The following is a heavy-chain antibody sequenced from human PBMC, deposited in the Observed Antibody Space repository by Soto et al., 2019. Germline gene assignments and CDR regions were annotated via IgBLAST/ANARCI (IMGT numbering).Heavy chain of an antibody. D-gene: IGHD1-7*01. CDR3: AADSNWNYAGRFGY. CDR1: GFTLSFSG. J-gene: IGHJ4*02. Sequence: ALRLNCTDFGFTLSFSGMHWVRQAPGKGLEGVALISNDGNNKYDEGSVRGRFTISRDNSKNTLYLQMDSLRAEDTAVYYCAADSNWNYAGRFGYWGLGTLVTVSS. V-gene: IGHV3-30*03. CDR2: ISNDGNNK.